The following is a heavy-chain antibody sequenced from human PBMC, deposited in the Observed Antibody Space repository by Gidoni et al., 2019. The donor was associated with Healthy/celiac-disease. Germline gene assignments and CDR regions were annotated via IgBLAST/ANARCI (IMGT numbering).Heavy chain of an antibody. CDR3: ARGPMTTVTLDVDAFDI. J-gene: IGHJ3*02. V-gene: IGHV3-33*01. Sequence: QVQLVESGGGVVQPGRSLRLSCAASGFTFSSYGMHWVRQAPGKGLEWVAVIWYDGSNKYYADSVKGRFTISRDNSKNTLYLQMNSLRAEDTAVYYCARGPMTTVTLDVDAFDIWGQGTMVTVSS. CDR1: GFTFSSYG. D-gene: IGHD4-4*01. CDR2: IWYDGSNK.